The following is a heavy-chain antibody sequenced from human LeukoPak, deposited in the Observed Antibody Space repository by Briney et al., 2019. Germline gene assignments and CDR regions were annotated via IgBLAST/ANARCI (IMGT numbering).Heavy chain of an antibody. CDR2: INPKNAAT. Sequence: ASVKVSCKASGYTFTGHYMHWVRQAPGQGLEWMGWINPKNAATNYAQKFQGRVTMTRDMSTSTVYMELSSLRSEDTAVYYCARVSVGATMLAYFDYWGQGTLVTVSS. J-gene: IGHJ4*02. V-gene: IGHV1-2*02. CDR3: ARVSVGATMLAYFDY. D-gene: IGHD1-26*01. CDR1: GYTFTGHY.